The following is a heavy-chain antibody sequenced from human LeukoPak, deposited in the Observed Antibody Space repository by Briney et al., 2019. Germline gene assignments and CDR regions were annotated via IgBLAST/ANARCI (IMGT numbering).Heavy chain of an antibody. D-gene: IGHD6-19*01. J-gene: IGHJ4*02. CDR3: AKVGVAVTDY. CDR2: IKSDTSYV. Sequence: GGSLRLSCAASGFTFSTYTVNWVRQAPGKGLEWVSSIKSDTSYVYYADSVKGRFTISRDNAKNSLYLQMSSLRAEDTAVYFCAKVGVAVTDYWGQGTLVTVSS. CDR1: GFTFSTYT. V-gene: IGHV3-21*01.